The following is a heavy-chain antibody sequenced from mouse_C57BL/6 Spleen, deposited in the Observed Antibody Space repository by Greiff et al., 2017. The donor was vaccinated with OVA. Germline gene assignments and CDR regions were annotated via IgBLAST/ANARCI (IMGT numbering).Heavy chain of an antibody. J-gene: IGHJ2*01. CDR2: IDPENGDT. D-gene: IGHD2-5*01. Sequence: EVQLQQSGAELVRPGASVKLSCTASGFNIKDDYMHWVKQRPEQGLEWIGWIDPENGDTEYASKFQGKATITADTSSNTAYLQLSSLTSEDTAVYYCTTYYYYSNYYFDYWGQGTTLTVSS. CDR1: GFNIKDDY. V-gene: IGHV14-4*01. CDR3: TTYYYYSNYYFDY.